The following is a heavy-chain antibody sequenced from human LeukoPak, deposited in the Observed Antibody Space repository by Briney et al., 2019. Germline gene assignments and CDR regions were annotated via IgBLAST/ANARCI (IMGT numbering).Heavy chain of an antibody. V-gene: IGHV4-34*01. CDR3: ARGRHDITMIVVVMTSVSYYLDV. Sequence: PSETLSLTCAVYGGSFSGYHWTWIRQSPGKGPEWIGDINPSGSTYYNPSLKSRLTISVDTSKNQFSLKLRSVTAADTAVYYCARGRHDITMIVVVMTSVSYYLDVRGKGTTVTVS. CDR2: INPSGST. CDR1: GGSFSGYH. D-gene: IGHD3-22*01. J-gene: IGHJ6*03.